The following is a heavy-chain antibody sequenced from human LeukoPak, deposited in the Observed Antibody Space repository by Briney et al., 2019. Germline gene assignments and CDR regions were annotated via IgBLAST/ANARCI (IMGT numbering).Heavy chain of an antibody. Sequence: SETLSLTCIVSGGSINSYYWSWIRQPPGKGLEWIGYSYDRGSTNYNPSLKSRVTISVDTSKSQVSLKLSSVTAADTAVYYCARTIRYSGYVFDYWGQGTLVTVSS. CDR3: ARTIRYSGYVFDY. J-gene: IGHJ4*02. CDR1: GGSINSYY. D-gene: IGHD5-12*01. V-gene: IGHV4-59*12. CDR2: SYDRGST.